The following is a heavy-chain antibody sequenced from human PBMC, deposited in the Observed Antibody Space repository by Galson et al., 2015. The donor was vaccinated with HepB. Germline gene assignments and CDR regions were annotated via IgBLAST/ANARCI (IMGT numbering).Heavy chain of an antibody. CDR2: ISWNSGSI. CDR1: GFTFDDYA. Sequence: SLRLSCAASGFTFDDYAMHWVRQAPGKGLECVSGISWNSGSIGYADSVKGRFTISGDNAKNSLYLQMNSLRAEDTALYYCAKDSAVAGFFDYWGQGTLVTVSS. CDR3: AKDSAVAGFFDY. V-gene: IGHV3-9*01. J-gene: IGHJ4*02. D-gene: IGHD6-19*01.